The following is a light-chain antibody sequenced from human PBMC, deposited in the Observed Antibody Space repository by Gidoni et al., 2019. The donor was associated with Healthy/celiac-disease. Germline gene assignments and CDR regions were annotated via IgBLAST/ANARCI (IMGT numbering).Light chain of an antibody. J-gene: IGKJ5*01. V-gene: IGKV1-33*01. CDR3: QQDDNL. CDR2: DAS. CDR1: QDISNY. Sequence: RVTITCQASQDISNYLNWYQQKPGKAPKLLIYDASNLETGVPSRFSGSGSGTDFTFTISSLQPEDIATYYCQQDDNLFXQXTRLEIK.